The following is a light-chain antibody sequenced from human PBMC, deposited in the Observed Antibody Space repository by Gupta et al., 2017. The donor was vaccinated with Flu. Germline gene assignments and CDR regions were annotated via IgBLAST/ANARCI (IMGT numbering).Light chain of an antibody. J-gene: IGLJ3*02. Sequence: QSVLTQPPSVSAAPGQKVTISCSGSSSNIGNNHVSWYQQFPGAAPELVIYESEVRRGGIPERFSGSRSGTSATVDITGLQAGEEADYYCGAGESSRNKGVFGGGTKLTV. CDR2: ESE. CDR1: SSNIGNNH. V-gene: IGLV1-51*02. CDR3: GAGESSRNKGV.